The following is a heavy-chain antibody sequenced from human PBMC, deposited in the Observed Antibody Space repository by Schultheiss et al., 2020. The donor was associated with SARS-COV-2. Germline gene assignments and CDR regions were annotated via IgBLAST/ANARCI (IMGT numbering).Heavy chain of an antibody. V-gene: IGHV2-70*11. CDR2: IDWDDDK. CDR3: ARIVTIFGVVPPIYYIDV. Sequence: SGPTLVKPTQTLTLTCTFSGFSLRTYGMCVSWIRQPPGKALEWLARIDWDDDKYYSTSLKTRLTISKDTSKNQVVLTMTNMDPVDTATYYCARIVTIFGVVPPIYYIDVWGKGTTVTVSS. J-gene: IGHJ6*03. CDR1: GFSLRTYGMC. D-gene: IGHD3-3*01.